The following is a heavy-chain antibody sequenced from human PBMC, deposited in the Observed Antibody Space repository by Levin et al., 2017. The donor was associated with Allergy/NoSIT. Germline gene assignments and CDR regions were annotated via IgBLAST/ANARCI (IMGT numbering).Heavy chain of an antibody. Sequence: GSGPTLVKPTQTLTLTCTFSGFSLTTAGMCVSWIRQPPGKALEWLARIDWDNDKYYNTSLRTRLTISKDTSKNQVVLTLTNVDPVDTGTYYCARIIRPASYGGAPPYGYYFDYWGQGTPVLVSS. CDR3: ARIIRPASYGGAPPYGYYFDY. CDR1: GFSLTTAGMC. D-gene: IGHD4-23*01. J-gene: IGHJ4*02. CDR2: IDWDNDK. V-gene: IGHV2-70*11.